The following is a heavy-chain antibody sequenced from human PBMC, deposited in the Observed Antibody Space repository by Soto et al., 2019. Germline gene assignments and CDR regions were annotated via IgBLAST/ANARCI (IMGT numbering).Heavy chain of an antibody. CDR3: ARDKIQPGLMDV. J-gene: IGHJ6*02. V-gene: IGHV3-23*01. CDR1: GFTFSSYA. Sequence: GGSLRLSCEASGFTFSSYAMTWVRQAPGKGLEWVSAISGSGGNTYYVDSVKGRFTISRDNSKNTLYLQMNSLRAEDTAVYYCARDKIQPGLMDVWGQGTTVTVSS. CDR2: ISGSGGNT. D-gene: IGHD5-18*01.